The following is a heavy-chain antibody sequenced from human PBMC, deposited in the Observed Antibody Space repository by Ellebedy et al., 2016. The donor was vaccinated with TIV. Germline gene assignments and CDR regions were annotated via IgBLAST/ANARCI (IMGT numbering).Heavy chain of an antibody. Sequence: GESLKISCVASGFTFNSYGMHWVRQAPGKGLEWVANIKQDGSEKIYVDSVKGRFTISRDNAKNSLYLQMNSLRAEDTAVYYCARVYDSIDYWGQGTLVTVSS. J-gene: IGHJ4*02. CDR2: IKQDGSEK. CDR1: GFTFNSYG. CDR3: ARVYDSIDY. V-gene: IGHV3-7*01. D-gene: IGHD3-22*01.